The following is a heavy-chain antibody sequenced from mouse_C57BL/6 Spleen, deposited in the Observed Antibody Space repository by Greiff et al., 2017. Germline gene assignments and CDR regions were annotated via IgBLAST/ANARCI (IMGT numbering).Heavy chain of an antibody. CDR3: ARVGDVYAMDY. D-gene: IGHD4-1*01. Sequence: EVKLQESGPGLVKPSQSLSLTCSVTGYSITSGYYWNWIRQFPGNKLEWMGYISYDGSNNYNPSLKNRISITRDTSKNQFFLKLNSVTTEDTATYYCARVGDVYAMDYWGQGTSVTVSS. CDR1: GYSITSGYY. J-gene: IGHJ4*01. V-gene: IGHV3-6*01. CDR2: ISYDGSN.